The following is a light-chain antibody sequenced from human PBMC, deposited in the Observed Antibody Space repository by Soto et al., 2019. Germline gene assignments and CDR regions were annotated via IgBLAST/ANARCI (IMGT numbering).Light chain of an antibody. CDR2: DAS. J-gene: IGKJ5*01. V-gene: IGKV3-11*01. CDR3: QQRHMWPIT. Sequence: EIVLTQSPATRSLSPGERATLSCRASQSVSSYLDWYQQKPGQAPRLLIYDASNRATGIPPRFSGSGSGTDFTLTISSLEPEDSAVYYCQQRHMWPITFGQGTRLEIK. CDR1: QSVSSY.